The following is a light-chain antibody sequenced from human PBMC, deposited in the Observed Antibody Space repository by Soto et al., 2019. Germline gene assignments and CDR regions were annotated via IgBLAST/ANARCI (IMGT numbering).Light chain of an antibody. J-gene: IGKJ4*01. CDR3: QKYYTTPLT. CDR1: QSVLYSSNNKNY. Sequence: DIVMTQSPDSLAVSLGERATINCKSSQSVLYSSNNKNYLAWYQLKPGQHPKLLIYWASTRESGVPERFSGSESWTDFTLTISSLQAEDVAIYYCQKYYTTPLTFIAGTRVEIK. V-gene: IGKV4-1*01. CDR2: WAS.